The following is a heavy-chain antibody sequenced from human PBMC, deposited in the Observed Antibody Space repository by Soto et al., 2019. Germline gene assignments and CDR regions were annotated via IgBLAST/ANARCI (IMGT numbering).Heavy chain of an antibody. CDR2: IDSGGRGT. V-gene: IGHV3-74*01. CDR3: TTVFDF. CDR1: GLTLTNHW. Sequence: EVQLVESGGGLVQPGGSLRLSCAASGLTLTNHWMHWVRQDPGKGLVWVSRIDSGGRGTSYADSVKGRFTISRDIXXXXXXLQTNSLRVEDTAVYYSTTVFDFWGQGTLVTVSS. J-gene: IGHJ4*02.